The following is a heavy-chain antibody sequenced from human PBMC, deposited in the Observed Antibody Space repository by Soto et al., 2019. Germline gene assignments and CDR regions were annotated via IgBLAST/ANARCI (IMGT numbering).Heavy chain of an antibody. J-gene: IGHJ4*02. CDR2: LSSRGST. CDR3: ATVEASARNLAPYYFDS. D-gene: IGHD2-2*01. Sequence: XETLSLTCAVSGDSIGSYYWTWIRQPPGKRLEWIGSLSSRGSTNYSPSLKSRATISVDTSKNQFSLKLISVTTADTAVYYCATVEASARNLAPYYFDSWGQEILVTVSS. CDR1: GDSIGSYY. V-gene: IGHV4-59*01.